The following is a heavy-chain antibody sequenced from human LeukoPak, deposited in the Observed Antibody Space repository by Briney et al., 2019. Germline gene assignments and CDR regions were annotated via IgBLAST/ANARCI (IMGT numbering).Heavy chain of an antibody. CDR2: IYSGGST. CDR3: ARGPWLGPPEN. D-gene: IGHD6-19*01. CDR1: GFTVSSNY. Sequence: GGSLRLSCAASGFTVSSNYMSWVRQAPGKGLEWVSVIYSGGSTYYADSVKGRFTISRDNSKTTLYLQMNSLRVEDTAVYYCARGPWLGPPENWGQGTLVTASS. J-gene: IGHJ4*02. V-gene: IGHV3-66*01.